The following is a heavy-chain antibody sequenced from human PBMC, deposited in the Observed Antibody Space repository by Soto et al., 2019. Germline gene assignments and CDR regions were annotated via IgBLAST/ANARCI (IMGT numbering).Heavy chain of an antibody. D-gene: IGHD3-3*01. J-gene: IGHJ3*02. V-gene: IGHV1-46*03. CDR2: IYPVGGST. CDR1: GYTFTSYY. Sequence: QVQLVQSGAEVKKPGASVKVSCKASGYTFTSYYMHWVRQAPGQGREYMGRIYPVGGSTDNAQKFQGRVTMTMDTSASTVYMELTSMTSEDTAVYYCARVYAGAWRGHDNSGAFDMWGQGTMVTVSS. CDR3: ARVYAGAWRGHDNSGAFDM.